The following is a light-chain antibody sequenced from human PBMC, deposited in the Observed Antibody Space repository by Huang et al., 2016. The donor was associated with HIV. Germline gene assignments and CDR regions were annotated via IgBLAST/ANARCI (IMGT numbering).Light chain of an antibody. CDR2: AAS. Sequence: DIQMTQSPSSLPASIGDRVNITCRASQTINKNLNWYQQKSGKAPQLLIYAASRLQSGVPSRFSGTGSGTDFTLTISSLQPEDFATYYCQQSHSSPVTFGGGTKVEIK. CDR3: QQSHSSPVT. V-gene: IGKV1-39*01. CDR1: QTINKN. J-gene: IGKJ4*01.